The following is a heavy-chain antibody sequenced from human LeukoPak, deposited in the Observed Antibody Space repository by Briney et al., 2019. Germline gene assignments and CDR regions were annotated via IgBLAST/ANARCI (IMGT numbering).Heavy chain of an antibody. V-gene: IGHV3-30*18. J-gene: IGHJ4*02. CDR1: GFTFSSYG. CDR2: ISTDGSNK. CDR3: VKDSSRRWFGGDSE. Sequence: GGSLRLSCAASGFTFSSYGMHWVRQAPGKGLEWVALISTDGSNKNYADFVKGRFTISRDNSKNTLFLQMNSLRAEDTAVYYCVKDSSRRWFGGDSEWGQGILVTVSS. D-gene: IGHD3-10*01.